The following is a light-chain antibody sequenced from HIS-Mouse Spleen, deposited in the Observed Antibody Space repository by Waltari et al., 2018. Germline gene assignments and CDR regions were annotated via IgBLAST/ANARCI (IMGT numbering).Light chain of an antibody. V-gene: IGLV2-14*03. CDR1: SRAVGGYNY. CDR2: DVS. J-gene: IGLJ2*01. Sequence: QSALTQPASVSGSPGQSITIPCTGTSRAVGGYNYVPWYQQHPGKAPKPMIYDVSNRPSGVSNRFSGSKSGNTASLTISGLQAEDEADYYCSSYTSSSTVVFGGGTKLTVL. CDR3: SSYTSSSTVV.